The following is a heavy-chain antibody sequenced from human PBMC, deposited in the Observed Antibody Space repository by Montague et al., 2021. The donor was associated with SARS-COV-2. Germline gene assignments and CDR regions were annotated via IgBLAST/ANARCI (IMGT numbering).Heavy chain of an antibody. V-gene: IGHV4-61*01. J-gene: IGHJ3*01. D-gene: IGHD2-15*01. CDR2: IHDSGTT. Sequence: SETLSLTCTVSGASINIGTYYWTWIRQSPGKPLEWAGYIHDSGTTNYNPSLKSRVTILEDTSRNQFSLNLNSVTAADTAAYYCARGHCSGGFCYYDVALDVWGQGTMVTVST. CDR3: ARGHCSGGFCYYDVALDV. CDR1: GASINIGTYY.